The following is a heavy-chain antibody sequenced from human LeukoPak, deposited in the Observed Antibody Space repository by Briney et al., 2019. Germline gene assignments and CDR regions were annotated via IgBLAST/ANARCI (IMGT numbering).Heavy chain of an antibody. Sequence: GGSLRLPCAASGFTFSSYSMNWVRQAPGKGLEWVSSISSSSSYIYYADSVKGRFTISRDNAKNSLYLQMNSLRAEDTAAYYCARGPLGTMSDYWGQGTLVTVSS. CDR1: GFTFSSYS. CDR2: ISSSSSYI. J-gene: IGHJ4*02. CDR3: ARGPLGTMSDY. V-gene: IGHV3-21*01. D-gene: IGHD3-10*02.